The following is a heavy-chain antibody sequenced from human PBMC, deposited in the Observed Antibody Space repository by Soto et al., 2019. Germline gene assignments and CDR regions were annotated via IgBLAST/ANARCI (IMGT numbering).Heavy chain of an antibody. D-gene: IGHD3-3*01. V-gene: IGHV1-3*01. CDR1: GYTFTSYA. Sequence: ASVKVSCKASGYTFTSYAMHWVRQAPGQRHEMIRWINAGNGNTKYSQKLQGRVTITRDTSASTAYMELSSLRSEDTAVYYCARDKDFWSGYYPYYYYYMDVWGKGTTVTVSS. CDR2: INAGNGNT. CDR3: ARDKDFWSGYYPYYYYYMDV. J-gene: IGHJ6*03.